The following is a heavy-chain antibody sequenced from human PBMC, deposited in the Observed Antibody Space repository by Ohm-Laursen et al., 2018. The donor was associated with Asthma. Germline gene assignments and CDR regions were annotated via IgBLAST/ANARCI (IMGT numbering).Heavy chain of an antibody. CDR2: ISTASSFI. D-gene: IGHD1-26*01. CDR3: ARIGPEWELPGREYSLHH. Sequence: SLRLSCAAPGYTFSRYSIHWVRQIPGKGLEWVASISTASSFIYYADSVRGRLTTSRDSARNSVYLQMNSLRAEDTALYYCARIGPEWELPGREYSLHHWGEGTLVTVSS. J-gene: IGHJ1*01. V-gene: IGHV3-21*01. CDR1: GYTFSRYS.